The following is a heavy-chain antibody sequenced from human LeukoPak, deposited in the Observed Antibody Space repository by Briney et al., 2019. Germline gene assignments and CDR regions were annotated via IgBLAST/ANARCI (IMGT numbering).Heavy chain of an antibody. CDR1: GFTFSSYA. J-gene: IGHJ4*02. CDR3: AKDRDIVGASYFDY. V-gene: IGHV3-23*01. D-gene: IGHD1-26*01. Sequence: PGGSLRLSCAASGFTFSSYAMSWVRQAPGKGLEWVPAISGSGGSTYYADSVKGRFTISRDNSKNTLYLQMNSLRAEDTAVYYCAKDRDIVGASYFDYWGQGTLVTVSS. CDR2: ISGSGGST.